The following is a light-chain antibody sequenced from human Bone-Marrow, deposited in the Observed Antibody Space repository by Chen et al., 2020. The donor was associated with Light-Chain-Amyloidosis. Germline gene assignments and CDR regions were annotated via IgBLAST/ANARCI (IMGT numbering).Light chain of an antibody. V-gene: IGKV1-5*03. CDR3: QHYDSFPYT. Sequence: DIQMTQAPSTLAASIGDRVTITCRASQSISDWLAWYQQKPGKAPRLLIYKAYSLESGVPSRFRGSGSGTEFTLTISSLQPDDFATYYCQHYDSFPYTFGQGTKLEIK. J-gene: IGKJ2*01. CDR1: QSISDW. CDR2: KAY.